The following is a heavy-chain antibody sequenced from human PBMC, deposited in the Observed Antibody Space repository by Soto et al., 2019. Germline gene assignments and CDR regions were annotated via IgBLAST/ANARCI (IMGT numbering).Heavy chain of an antibody. D-gene: IGHD3-9*01. CDR3: ALIGTGYFYYYGMDV. V-gene: IGHV1-46*01. J-gene: IGHJ6*02. CDR1: GYTFTSYY. Sequence: QVQLVQSGAEVKKPGASVKVSCKASGYTFTSYYRNWVRQAPVQGLGWMGIINPSGGSTSYAQKFKGRVTITRDTSTSTVYLELSSLRSEDTAVYYCALIGTGYFYYYGMDVWGQGTTVTGSS. CDR2: INPSGGST.